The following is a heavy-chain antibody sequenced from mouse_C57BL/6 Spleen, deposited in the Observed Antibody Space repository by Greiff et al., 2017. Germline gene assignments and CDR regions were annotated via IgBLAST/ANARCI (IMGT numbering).Heavy chain of an antibody. D-gene: IGHD2-1*01. CDR2: IDPENGDT. CDR3: TTGDYYGNERAY. J-gene: IGHJ3*01. V-gene: IGHV14-4*01. CDR1: GFNIKDDY. Sequence: VQLQQSGAELVRPGASVKLSCTASGFNIKDDYMHWVKQRPEQGLEWIGWIDPENGDTEYASKFLGKATITADTSSNTAYLQLSSLTSEDTAVYYCTTGDYYGNERAYWGQGTLVTVSA.